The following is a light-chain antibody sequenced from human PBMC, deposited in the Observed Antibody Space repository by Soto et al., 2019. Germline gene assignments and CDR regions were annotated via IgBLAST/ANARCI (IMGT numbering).Light chain of an antibody. CDR2: GAS. J-gene: IGKJ3*01. CDR1: QSVSSSY. CDR3: QQYGSSPRFT. Sequence: EIVLTQSPGTLSLSPGERATLSCRASQSVSSSYLAWYQQKPGQAPRLLIYGASSRATGIPDRFSGSGSGTDLTLTISRLEPEDFAVYYCQQYGSSPRFTFGPGTIVDIK. V-gene: IGKV3-20*01.